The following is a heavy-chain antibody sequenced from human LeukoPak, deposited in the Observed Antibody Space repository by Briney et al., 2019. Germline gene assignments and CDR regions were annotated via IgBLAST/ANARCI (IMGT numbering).Heavy chain of an antibody. V-gene: IGHV3-49*03. J-gene: IGHJ6*03. CDR2: NRSKAYGGTT. CDR3: TKDSSRDYYYYYMDV. CDR1: GFTFGDYA. D-gene: IGHD6-13*01. Sequence: QPGRSLRLSCTASGFTFGDYAMSWFRQAPGKGLEWVGFNRSKAYGGTTEYAASVKGRFTISRDDSKSIAYLQMNSLKTEDTAVYYCTKDSSRDYYYYYMDVWGKGTTVTVSS.